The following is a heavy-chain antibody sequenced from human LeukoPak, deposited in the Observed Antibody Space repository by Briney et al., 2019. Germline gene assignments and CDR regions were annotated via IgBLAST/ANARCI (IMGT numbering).Heavy chain of an antibody. CDR3: ARQRSGWSYDAFDI. CDR1: GYTFTSYD. Sequence: ASVKVSCKASGYTFTSYDINWVRQATGQGLEWMGWINPNSGGTNYAQKFQGRVTMTRDTSISTAYMELSRLRSDDTAVYYCARQRSGWSYDAFDIWGQGTMVTVSS. CDR2: INPNSGGT. V-gene: IGHV1-2*02. J-gene: IGHJ3*02. D-gene: IGHD6-19*01.